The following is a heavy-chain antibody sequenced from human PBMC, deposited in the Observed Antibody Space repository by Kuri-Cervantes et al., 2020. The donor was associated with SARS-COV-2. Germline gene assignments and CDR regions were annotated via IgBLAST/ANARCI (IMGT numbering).Heavy chain of an antibody. J-gene: IGHJ6*04. V-gene: IGHV4-34*01. CDR3: ARGRIMDV. Sequence: GSLRLSCAVYGGSFSGYYWSWIRQPPGKGLEWIGEINHSGSTNYNPSLKSRVTISVDTSKNQFSLKLSSVTAADTAVYYCARGRIMDVWGKGTTVTVSS. D-gene: IGHD1-14*01. CDR1: GGSFSGYY. CDR2: INHSGST.